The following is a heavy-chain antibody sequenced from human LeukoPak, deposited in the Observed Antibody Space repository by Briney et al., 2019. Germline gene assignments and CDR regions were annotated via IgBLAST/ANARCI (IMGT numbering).Heavy chain of an antibody. CDR1: GFTVSTYW. J-gene: IGHJ4*02. V-gene: IGHV3-74*01. D-gene: IGHD5-12*01. CDR3: AKDIRVGEWLRLDY. CDR2: IKSDRTST. Sequence: GGSLRLSCAVPGFTVSTYWMGWVRQAPGKGLVWVSRIKSDRTSTSYADSVKGRFTISRENAKNTLYLQMNSLRAEDTAIYYCAKDIRVGEWLRLDYWGQGTLVTVSS.